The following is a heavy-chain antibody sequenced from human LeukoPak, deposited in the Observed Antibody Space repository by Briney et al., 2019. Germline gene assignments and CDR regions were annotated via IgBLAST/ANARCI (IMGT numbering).Heavy chain of an antibody. Sequence: GESLKISCKGSGYSFTSYWIGWVRQMPGKGLEWMGIIYPDDSDTRYSPSFQGQVTISADKSISTAYVQWSSLKASDTAMYYCARGWFGESYAFDIWGQGTMVTVSS. D-gene: IGHD3-10*01. CDR2: IYPDDSDT. CDR3: ARGWFGESYAFDI. J-gene: IGHJ3*02. V-gene: IGHV5-51*01. CDR1: GYSFTSYW.